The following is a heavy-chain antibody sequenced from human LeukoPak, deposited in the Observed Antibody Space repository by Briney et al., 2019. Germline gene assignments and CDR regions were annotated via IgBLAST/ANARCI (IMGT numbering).Heavy chain of an antibody. J-gene: IGHJ3*02. Sequence: PSETLSLTCTVSGGSISSGSYYWSWIRQPAGKGLEWIGRIYTSGSTNYNPSLKSRVTMSVDTSKNQFSLKLSSVTAADTAVYYCARDSLLYCSSTSCYADYDAFDIWGQGTMVTVSS. D-gene: IGHD2-2*01. V-gene: IGHV4-61*02. CDR2: IYTSGST. CDR1: GGSISSGSYY. CDR3: ARDSLLYCSSTSCYADYDAFDI.